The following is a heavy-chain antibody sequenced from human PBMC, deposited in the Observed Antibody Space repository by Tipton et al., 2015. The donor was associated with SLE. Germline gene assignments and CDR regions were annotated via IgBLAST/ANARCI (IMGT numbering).Heavy chain of an antibody. CDR2: IYYSGST. CDR3: ARGDIVATITYFDY. J-gene: IGHJ4*02. D-gene: IGHD5-12*01. CDR1: GASVSSSSYY. Sequence: TLSLTCNVSGASVSSSSYYWGWIRQPPGKGLEWIGSIYYSGSTYYNPSLKSRVTISVDTSKNQFSLKLSSVTAADTAVYYCARGDIVATITYFDYWGQGTLVTVSS. V-gene: IGHV4-39*01.